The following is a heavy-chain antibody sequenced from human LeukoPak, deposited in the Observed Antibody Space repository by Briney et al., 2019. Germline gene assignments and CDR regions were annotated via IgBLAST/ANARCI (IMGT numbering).Heavy chain of an antibody. J-gene: IGHJ4*02. CDR1: GFTFSSYW. D-gene: IGHD5-18*01. CDR3: ARGGGYSYGLFDY. Sequence: PGGSLRLSCAASGFTFSSYWMHWVRQAPGKGLVWVSRINSDGSSTSYADPVKGRFTISRDTAKNTVYLQMNSLRAEDTAVYYCARGGGYSYGLFDYWGQGALVTVSS. V-gene: IGHV3-74*01. CDR2: INSDGSST.